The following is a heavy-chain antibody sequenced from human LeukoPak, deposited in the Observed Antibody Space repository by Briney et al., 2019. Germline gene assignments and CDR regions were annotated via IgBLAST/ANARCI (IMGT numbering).Heavy chain of an antibody. CDR3: AREGYSYGFHYYYYMDV. V-gene: IGHV4-34*01. Sequence: PSETLSLTCAVYGGSFSGYYWSWIRQPPGKGLEWIGEINHSGSTNYNPSLKSRVTISVDTSKSQFSLKLSSVTAADTAVYYCAREGYSYGFHYYYYMDVWGKGTTVTISS. CDR1: GGSFSGYY. J-gene: IGHJ6*03. CDR2: INHSGST. D-gene: IGHD5-18*01.